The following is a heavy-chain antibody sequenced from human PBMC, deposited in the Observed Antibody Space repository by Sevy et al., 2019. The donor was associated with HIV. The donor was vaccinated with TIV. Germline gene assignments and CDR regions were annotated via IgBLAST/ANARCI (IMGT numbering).Heavy chain of an antibody. CDR3: ARASFRITYYFDY. Sequence: GGSLRLSCAASGFTVSSNYMSWVRQAPGKGLEWVSVIYSGGSRYYADSVKGRFTISRDNSKNTLYLQMNSLRAEDTAVYYCARASFRITYYFDYWGQGTLVSVSS. CDR1: GFTVSSNY. D-gene: IGHD3-3*02. CDR2: IYSGGSR. V-gene: IGHV3-53*01. J-gene: IGHJ4*02.